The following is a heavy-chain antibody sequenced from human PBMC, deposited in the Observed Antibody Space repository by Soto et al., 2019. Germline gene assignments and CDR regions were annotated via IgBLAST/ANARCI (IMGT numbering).Heavy chain of an antibody. CDR1: GGSISSGGYY. CDR3: ARAPGVVVTAMAGVYGMDV. CDR2: IYYSGST. J-gene: IGHJ6*02. V-gene: IGHV4-31*03. Sequence: QVQLQESGPGLVKPSQTLSLTCTVSGGSISSGGYYWSWIRQHPGKGLEWIGYIYYSGSTYYNPSLKSRVTISVDTSKNQFSLTLSSVTAADTAVYYCARAPGVVVTAMAGVYGMDVWGQGTTVTVSS. D-gene: IGHD2-21*02.